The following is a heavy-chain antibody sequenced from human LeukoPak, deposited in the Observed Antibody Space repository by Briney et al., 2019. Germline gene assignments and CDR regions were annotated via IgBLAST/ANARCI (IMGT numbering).Heavy chain of an antibody. CDR3: ARKNTTSSEDY. CDR1: GFSFSSYS. V-gene: IGHV3-48*01. J-gene: IGHJ4*02. Sequence: PGGSLRLSCAASGFSFSSYSMNWVRQAPGKGLEWVSFIRVSSSTIDYADSVKGRFTISRDNGKNSLFLHMNSLRAEDTAVYYCARKNTTSSEDYWGQGTLVTVSS. D-gene: IGHD6-6*01. CDR2: IRVSSSTI.